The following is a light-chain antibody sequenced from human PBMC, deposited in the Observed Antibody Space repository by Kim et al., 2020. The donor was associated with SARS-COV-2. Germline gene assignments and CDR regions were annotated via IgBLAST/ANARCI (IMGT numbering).Light chain of an antibody. CDR1: KLEDKC. CDR3: QTWDSSSVI. CDR2: QDT. V-gene: IGLV3-1*01. J-gene: IGLJ2*01. Sequence: SYELTQPPSVSVSPGQTASITCSGDKLEDKCVCWYQQKAGQSPVLLIYQDTKWPSGIPERFSGSNSGNTATLTISGTQAMDEADYYCQTWDSSSVIFGGGTQLTVL.